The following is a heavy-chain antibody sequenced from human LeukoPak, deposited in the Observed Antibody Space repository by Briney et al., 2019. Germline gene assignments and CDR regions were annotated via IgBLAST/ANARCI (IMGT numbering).Heavy chain of an antibody. CDR3: ARALYCSSTSCPRAFGY. CDR1: GGSISSYY. CDR2: IYYSGST. J-gene: IGHJ4*02. Sequence: SETLSLTCTVSGGSISSYYWGWIRQPPGKGLEWIGYIYYSGSTNYNPSLKSRVTISVDTSKNQFSLKLSSVTAADTAVYYCARALYCSSTSCPRAFGYWGQGTLVTVSS. D-gene: IGHD2-2*01. V-gene: IGHV4-59*01.